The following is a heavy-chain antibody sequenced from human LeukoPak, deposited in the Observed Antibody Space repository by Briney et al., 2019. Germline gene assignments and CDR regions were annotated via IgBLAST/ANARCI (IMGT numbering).Heavy chain of an antibody. CDR3: ARRRYSYGALLFDY. CDR1: GFTFSNYG. J-gene: IGHJ4*02. D-gene: IGHD5-18*01. CDR2: IWSDGITK. V-gene: IGHV3-33*01. Sequence: PGGSLRLSCAASGFTFSNYGMHWVRQAPGKGLEWVTVIWSDGITKYYADSVKGRFTISRDNSKNVLYLQMNSLRAEDTAVYYCARRRYSYGALLFDYWGQGTLVTVSS.